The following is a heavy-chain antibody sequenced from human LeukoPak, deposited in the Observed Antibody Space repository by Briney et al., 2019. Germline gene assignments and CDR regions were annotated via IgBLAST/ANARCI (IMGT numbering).Heavy chain of an antibody. CDR3: AIGLFEEQQPY. CDR1: GFTFSSYE. D-gene: IGHD6-13*01. V-gene: IGHV3-48*03. J-gene: IGHJ4*02. Sequence: PGGSLRLSCAAPGFTFSSYEMNWVRQAPGKGLEWVSYISSSGTTIYYAGSVKGRFTISRDNAKNSLYLQMNSLRAEDTAVYYCAIGLFEEQQPYWGQGTLVTVSS. CDR2: ISSSGTTI.